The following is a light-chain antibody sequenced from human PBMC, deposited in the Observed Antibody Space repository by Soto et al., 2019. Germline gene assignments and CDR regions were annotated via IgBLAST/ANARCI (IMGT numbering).Light chain of an antibody. CDR3: STWDSSLTGLVI. Sequence: QPVLTQPPSASGTPGQRVTVSCSGGSSNIGTNSVNWYQQVPGTAPKLLIYSNNQRPSGVPDRFSGSKSGTSASLAISGLQSEDEADYYCSTWDSSLTGLVIFGGGTMLTVL. J-gene: IGLJ2*01. V-gene: IGLV1-44*01. CDR1: SSNIGTNS. CDR2: SNN.